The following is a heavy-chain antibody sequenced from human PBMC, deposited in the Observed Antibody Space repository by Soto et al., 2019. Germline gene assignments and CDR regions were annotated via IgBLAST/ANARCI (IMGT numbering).Heavy chain of an antibody. V-gene: IGHV3-21*06. CDR1: GFTLRTYT. J-gene: IGHJ4*01. Sequence: GGSLRLSCAAAGFTLRTYTMNWVRQAPGKGLEWVSSISISSSDRYYADSVRGRFTISRDNAKNALYLQMNSLRADDTAVYFCVRGMNPLFGGQGTLVTVSS. CDR2: ISISSSDR. CDR3: VRGMNPLF.